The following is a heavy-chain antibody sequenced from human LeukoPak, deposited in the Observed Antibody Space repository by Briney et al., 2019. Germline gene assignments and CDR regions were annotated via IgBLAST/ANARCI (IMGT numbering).Heavy chain of an antibody. V-gene: IGHV3-48*01. CDR3: AKDLGSGWFDY. J-gene: IGHJ4*02. D-gene: IGHD6-19*01. CDR1: GFTFSIHG. CDR2: IINSGGTV. Sequence: GGSLRLSCAASGFTFSIHGMNWVRQAPGKGLEWVSYIINSGGTVYYTDSVQGRFTISRDNSKNTLYLQMNSLRAEDTAVYYCAKDLGSGWFDYWGQGTLVTVSS.